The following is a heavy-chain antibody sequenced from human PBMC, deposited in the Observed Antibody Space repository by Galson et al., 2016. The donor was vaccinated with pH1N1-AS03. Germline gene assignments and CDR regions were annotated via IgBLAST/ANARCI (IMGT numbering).Heavy chain of an antibody. CDR3: ARAHYNADYVPDF. J-gene: IGHJ4*02. V-gene: IGHV1-18*04. Sequence: SVKVSCKASGYSFPTYSFNWVRQAPGQGLEWLGWTSAYGGDTHYARKFQGRVTLTTDTSTSTAYMELRSLTSDDTAVYYCARAHYNADYVPDFWGQGTLVTVSS. CDR1: GYSFPTYS. CDR2: TSAYGGDT. D-gene: IGHD4-17*01.